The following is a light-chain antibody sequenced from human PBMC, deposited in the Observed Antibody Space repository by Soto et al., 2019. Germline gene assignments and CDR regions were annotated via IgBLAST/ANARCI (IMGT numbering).Light chain of an antibody. J-gene: IGKJ1*01. V-gene: IGKV1-5*01. Sequence: DIQMTQSPSTLSASVGDRVTITCRASQSISSWLAWYQQKPGKAPKLLIYDASSLESGVPSRFSGSGSGTEFTLTISSLQPDDSASYYCQQYNSYSKTFGLGTKVDIK. CDR3: QQYNSYSKT. CDR2: DAS. CDR1: QSISSW.